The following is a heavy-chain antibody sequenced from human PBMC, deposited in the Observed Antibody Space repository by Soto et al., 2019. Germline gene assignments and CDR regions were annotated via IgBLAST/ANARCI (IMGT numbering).Heavy chain of an antibody. CDR3: VRVKETRGWGAFDY. CDR1: GFTFSGFW. J-gene: IGHJ4*02. CDR2: INGDGSVT. D-gene: IGHD6-19*01. Sequence: EVQLVESGGGLVQPGGSLRLSCTASGFTFSGFWMHWVRQAPGKGLVWVSRINGDGSVTNYADSVKGRFTISRDNAKNTLYLQVNSLRVEDTAVYYCVRVKETRGWGAFDYWGQGTLVTVSS. V-gene: IGHV3-74*01.